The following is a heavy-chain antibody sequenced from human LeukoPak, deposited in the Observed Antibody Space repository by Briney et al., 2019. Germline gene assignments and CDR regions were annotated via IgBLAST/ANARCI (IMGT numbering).Heavy chain of an antibody. J-gene: IGHJ5*02. D-gene: IGHD3-3*01. CDR3: ARGPLRSGYYRPNWFDP. CDR2: INHSGST. V-gene: IGHV4-39*07. CDR1: GDSISSSIYY. Sequence: SETLSLTCTVSGDSISSSIYYWSWIRQPPGKGLEWIGEINHSGSTNYNPSLKSRVTISVDTSKNQFSLKLTSVTAADTAVYYCARGPLRSGYYRPNWFDPWGQGTLVTVSS.